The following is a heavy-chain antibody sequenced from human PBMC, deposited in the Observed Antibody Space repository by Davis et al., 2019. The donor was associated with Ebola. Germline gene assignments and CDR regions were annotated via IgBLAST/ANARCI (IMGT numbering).Heavy chain of an antibody. V-gene: IGHV5-51*01. J-gene: IGHJ4*02. CDR3: ARQEALYGSIDN. CDR1: AYDFANYW. CDR2: IYPGDSDT. D-gene: IGHD2/OR15-2a*01. Sequence: PGGSLRLSCKGSAYDFANYWIAWVRQTPGKGLEWMGIIYPGDSDTRYSPSFQGQVTISVDRSSSPAYLQWSSLKASDSAMYYCARQEALYGSIDNWGQGTLVTVSS.